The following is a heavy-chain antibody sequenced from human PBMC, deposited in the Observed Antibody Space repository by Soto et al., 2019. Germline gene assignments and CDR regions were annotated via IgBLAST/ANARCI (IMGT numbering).Heavy chain of an antibody. J-gene: IGHJ4*02. Sequence: PSETLSLTCTVSGGSISSGGYYWSWIRQHPGKGLEWIGYIYYSGSTYYNPSLKSRVTISVDTSKNQFSLKLSSVTAADTAVYYCARVRCPAKESQLWFFAYWGQGTLVTVSS. V-gene: IGHV4-31*03. CDR2: IYYSGST. CDR1: GGSISSGGYY. D-gene: IGHD5-18*01. CDR3: ARVRCPAKESQLWFFAY.